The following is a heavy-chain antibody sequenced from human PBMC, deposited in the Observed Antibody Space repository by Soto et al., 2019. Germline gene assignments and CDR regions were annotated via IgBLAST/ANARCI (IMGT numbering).Heavy chain of an antibody. V-gene: IGHV5-51*01. CDR2: IFPSDSDT. D-gene: IGHD3-22*01. CDR1: GYKFTSPW. J-gene: IGHJ5*02. CDR3: ARKDKSGYFNWFDP. Sequence: GESLKISCRTSGYKFTSPWIAWVRQKPGKGLEWMGIIFPSDSDTRYSPSFQGQVTISADRSTSTVFLQWASLKASDTAVYFCARKDKSGYFNWFDPWGQGTLVTVSS.